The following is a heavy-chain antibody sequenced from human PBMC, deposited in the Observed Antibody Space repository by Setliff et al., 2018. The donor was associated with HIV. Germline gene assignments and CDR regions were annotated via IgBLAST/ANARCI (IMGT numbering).Heavy chain of an antibody. D-gene: IGHD2-2*01. CDR1: GDSTGSYY. CDR3: ARLSCSSNSCPFDY. J-gene: IGHJ4*02. CDR2: VYYSGTT. V-gene: IGHV4-59*12. Sequence: SETLSLTCTVSGDSTGSYYWGWIRQPPGKGLEWIGSVYYSGTTYYNPSLKSRLRMSVDTSKNQFTLKVISMTAADTAVYYCARLSCSSNSCPFDYWVQGTLVTVSS.